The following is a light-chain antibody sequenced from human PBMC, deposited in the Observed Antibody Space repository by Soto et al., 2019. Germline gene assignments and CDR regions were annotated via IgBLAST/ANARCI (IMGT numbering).Light chain of an antibody. J-gene: IGKJ1*01. V-gene: IGKV1-39*01. Sequence: DIQMTQSPSSLSASVGDSVTISCRASERISDYLAWYQQKPGKAHKXLINTASSLRSGVPSRFSGSGSGTDFTITIDSLQPEDFATYFCQQTNTAPRTFGQGTKVDIK. CDR3: QQTNTAPRT. CDR2: TAS. CDR1: ERISDY.